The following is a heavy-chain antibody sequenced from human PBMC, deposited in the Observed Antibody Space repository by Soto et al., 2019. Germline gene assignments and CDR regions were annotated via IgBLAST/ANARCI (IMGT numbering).Heavy chain of an antibody. D-gene: IGHD3-3*01. CDR1: GCIFISSA. J-gene: IGHJ6*02. CDR2: IIVGSRNT. CDR3: ATASRITIFGVVIAPHYGMDV. V-gene: IGHV1-58*01. Sequence: ASLKVHCKASGCIFISSAVRWGRQGRAQGREWLGWIIVGSRNTSYAQRFQERVTITRDMSTSTAYLELSSLRSEDTAVYYCATASRITIFGVVIAPHYGMDVWGQGTTVTVS.